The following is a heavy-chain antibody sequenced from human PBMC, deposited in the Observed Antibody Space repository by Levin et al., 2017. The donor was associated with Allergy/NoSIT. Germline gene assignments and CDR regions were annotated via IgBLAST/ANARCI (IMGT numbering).Heavy chain of an antibody. CDR3: ARAPIGWLLLDHGDY. CDR2: INPNSGGT. J-gene: IGHJ4*02. CDR1: GYTFTGYY. D-gene: IGHD3-22*01. V-gene: IGHV1-2*02. Sequence: GESLKISCKASGYTFTGYYMHWVRQAPGQGLEWMGWINPNSGGTNYAQKFQGRVTMTRDTSIGTGYMELSRLTSDDTAMYFCARAPIGWLLLDHGDYWGQGTLVTVSS.